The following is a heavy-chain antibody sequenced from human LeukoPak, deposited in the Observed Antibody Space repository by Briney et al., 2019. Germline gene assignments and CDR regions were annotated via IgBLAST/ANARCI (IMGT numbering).Heavy chain of an antibody. CDR2: INPNSGGT. CDR1: GYTFTGYY. CDR3: ARVVRRYSGYDPQFDY. D-gene: IGHD5-12*01. Sequence: ASVKVSCKASGYTFTGYYMHWVRQAPGQGLEWMGWINPNSGGTNYAQKFQGRVTMTRDTSISTAYMELSRLRSDDTAVYYCARVVRRYSGYDPQFDYWGQGTLVTVSS. V-gene: IGHV1-2*02. J-gene: IGHJ4*02.